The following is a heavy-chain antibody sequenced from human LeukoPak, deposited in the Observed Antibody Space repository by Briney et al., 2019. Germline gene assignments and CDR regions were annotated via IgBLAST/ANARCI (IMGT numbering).Heavy chain of an antibody. CDR1: RGSPTSTDYY. CDR3: ARHAHNWNSFCGY. J-gene: IGHJ4*02. Sequence: SETLSLTRTVSRGSPTSTDYYSGWVRQPPGEWLGWIGSIYYSGSTYYNPSVKSRLTISVDTSNNQFSLNLNSVTATDTAVYYCARHAHNWNSFCGYWGQGILVTVSS. D-gene: IGHD1-7*01. CDR2: IYYSGST. V-gene: IGHV4-39*01.